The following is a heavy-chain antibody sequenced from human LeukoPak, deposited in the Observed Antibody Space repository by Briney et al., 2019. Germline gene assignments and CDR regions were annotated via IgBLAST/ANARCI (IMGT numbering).Heavy chain of an antibody. CDR1: GFTFSSYS. CDR3: ARAVGYCSSSICYRFDY. Sequence: GGSLRLSFPASGFTFSSYSMIWVRQAPGKGLEWVSYISSSSSTIYYADSVKGRFTISRDNAKNSLYLQMNSLRAEDTAVYYCARAVGYCSSSICYRFDYWGQGTLVTVSS. J-gene: IGHJ4*02. V-gene: IGHV3-48*01. CDR2: ISSSSSTI. D-gene: IGHD2-2*01.